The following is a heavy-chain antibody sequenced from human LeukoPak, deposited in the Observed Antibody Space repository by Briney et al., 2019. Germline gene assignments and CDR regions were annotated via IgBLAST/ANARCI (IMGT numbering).Heavy chain of an antibody. CDR1: GGSISSGSYY. CDR2: IYTSENT. Sequence: SETLSLTCTVSGGSISSGSYYWSWIRQPAGKGLEWIGRIYTSENTNYNPSLKSRVTISLDTSKNLFSLKLSSVTAADTAVYYCARKGDLAYLDLWGRGTLVTVS. V-gene: IGHV4-61*02. J-gene: IGHJ2*01. CDR3: ARKGDLAYLDL. D-gene: IGHD5-24*01.